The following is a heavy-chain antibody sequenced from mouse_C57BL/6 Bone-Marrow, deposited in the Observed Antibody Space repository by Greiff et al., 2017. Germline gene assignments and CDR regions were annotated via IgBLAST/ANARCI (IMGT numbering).Heavy chain of an antibody. CDR2: IDPETGGT. V-gene: IGHV1-15*01. Sequence: VQGVESGAELVRPGASVTLSCKASGYTFTDYEMHWVKQTPVHGLEWIGAIDPETGGTAYNQKFKGKAILTADKSSSTAYMELRSLTSEDSAVYYCTRRGNYGYWGQGTTLTVSS. J-gene: IGHJ2*01. CDR1: GYTFTDYE. D-gene: IGHD2-1*01. CDR3: TRRGNYGY.